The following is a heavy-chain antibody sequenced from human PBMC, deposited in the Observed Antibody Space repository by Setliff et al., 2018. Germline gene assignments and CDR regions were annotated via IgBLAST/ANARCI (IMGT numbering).Heavy chain of an antibody. J-gene: IGHJ2*01. CDR2: ISSTITST. CDR1: GFTFSNAW. Sequence: GGSLRLSCAASGFTFSNAWMSWVRQAPGKGLEWVGRISSTITSTYYADSVKGRFTISRDNAKNSLYLQRNSLRAEDTAVYYCARDPPWELRYFDLWGRGTLVTVSS. V-gene: IGHV3-48*04. D-gene: IGHD1-26*01. CDR3: ARDPPWELRYFDL.